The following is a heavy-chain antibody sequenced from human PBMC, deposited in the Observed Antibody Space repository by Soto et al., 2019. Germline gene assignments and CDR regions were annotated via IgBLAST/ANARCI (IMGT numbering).Heavy chain of an antibody. Sequence: PSETLSLTCTVSGGSISSGDYYWSWIRQPPGKGLERIGYIYYSGSTYYNPSLKSRVTISVDTSKNQFSLKLSSVTAADTAVYYCARAQIYRGVGSDFDYWGQGTLVTVSS. CDR1: GGSISSGDYY. J-gene: IGHJ4*02. CDR2: IYYSGST. D-gene: IGHD1-26*01. CDR3: ARAQIYRGVGSDFDY. V-gene: IGHV4-30-4*01.